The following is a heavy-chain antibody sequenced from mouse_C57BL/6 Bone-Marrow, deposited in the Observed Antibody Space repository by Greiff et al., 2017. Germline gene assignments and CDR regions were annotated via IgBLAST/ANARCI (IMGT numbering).Heavy chain of an antibody. V-gene: IGHV1-26*01. CDR3: ARYSNYDFDY. J-gene: IGHJ2*01. Sequence: VQLQQSGPELVKPGASVKISCKASGYTFTDYYMNWVKQSHGKSLEWIGDINPNNGGTSYNQKFKGKATLTVDKSSSTAYMELRSLTSEDSAVYYCARYSNYDFDYWGQGTTLTVSS. D-gene: IGHD2-5*01. CDR1: GYTFTDYY. CDR2: INPNNGGT.